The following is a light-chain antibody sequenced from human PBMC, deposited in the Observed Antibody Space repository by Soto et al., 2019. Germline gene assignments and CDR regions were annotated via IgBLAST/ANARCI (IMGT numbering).Light chain of an antibody. CDR3: QKYNSALYT. V-gene: IGKV1-27*01. Sequence: DIQMTQSPSSLSASVGDRVTLTCRASQGISNYLAWYQQKPGKVPKLLIYAASTVQSGVPSRFSGSGAGKDFTLTSSILQPEDVATYYCQKYNSALYTFGQGTKLEIK. CDR1: QGISNY. CDR2: AAS. J-gene: IGKJ2*01.